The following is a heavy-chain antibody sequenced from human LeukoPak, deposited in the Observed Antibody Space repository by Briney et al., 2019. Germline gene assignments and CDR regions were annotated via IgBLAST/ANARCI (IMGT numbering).Heavy chain of an antibody. CDR2: ISGSGGST. D-gene: IGHD3-22*01. CDR3: AKEASITMIVVVITNFDY. J-gene: IGHJ4*02. V-gene: IGHV3-23*01. Sequence: PGGSLRLSCAASGFTFSSYAMSWVRQAPGKGLEWVSAISGSGGSTYYADSVKGRFTISRDNSKNTLYLQMNSLRAEDTAVYYCAKEASITMIVVVITNFDYWGQGTLVTVSS. CDR1: GFTFSSYA.